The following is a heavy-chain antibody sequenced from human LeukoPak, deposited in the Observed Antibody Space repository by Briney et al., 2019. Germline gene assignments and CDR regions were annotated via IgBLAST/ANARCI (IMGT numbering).Heavy chain of an antibody. CDR2: ISSSSYI. CDR1: GFTFSSYS. D-gene: IGHD1-26*01. CDR3: ARDRAGAAEY. V-gene: IGHV3-21*01. J-gene: IGHJ4*02. Sequence: PGGSLRLSCAASGFTFSSYSMNWVRLAPGKGLEWVSSISSSSYIYYADSVKGRFTISRDNAKNSLYLQMNSLRAEDTAVYYCARDRAGAAEYWGQGTLVTVSS.